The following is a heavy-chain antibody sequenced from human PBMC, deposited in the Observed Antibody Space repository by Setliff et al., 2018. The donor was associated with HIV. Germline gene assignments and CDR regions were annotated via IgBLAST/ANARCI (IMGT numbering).Heavy chain of an antibody. CDR2: ISGLGGGTI. CDR1: GFTFDSYS. V-gene: IGHV3-48*01. Sequence: GGSLRLSCATSGFTFDSYSIIWVRQAPGKGLEWVSYISGLGGGTIYYADSVRGRFTISRDDAEKSVYLQMNSLRAEDTAVYYCARAGVVEGYYYYMDVWGKGTTVTVSS. D-gene: IGHD2-15*01. J-gene: IGHJ6*03. CDR3: ARAGVVEGYYYYMDV.